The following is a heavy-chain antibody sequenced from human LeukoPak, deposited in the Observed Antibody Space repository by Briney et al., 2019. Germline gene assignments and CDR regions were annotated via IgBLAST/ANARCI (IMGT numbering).Heavy chain of an antibody. D-gene: IGHD3-22*01. CDR1: GFTFGKYW. V-gene: IGHV3-7*03. CDR3: ARDGYYDSSGLFDI. CDR2: IKQDGSEK. Sequence: GGSLRLSCVASGFTFGKYWMSWVRQAPGKGLEWVANIKQDGSEKYYVDSVKGRFTISRDNAKNSLYLQMNSLRAEDTAVYYCARDGYYDSSGLFDIWGQGTMVTVSS. J-gene: IGHJ3*02.